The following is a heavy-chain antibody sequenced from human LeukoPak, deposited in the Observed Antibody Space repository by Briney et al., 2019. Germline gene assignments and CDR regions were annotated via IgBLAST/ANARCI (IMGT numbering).Heavy chain of an antibody. D-gene: IGHD1-26*01. J-gene: IGHJ4*02. Sequence: GGSLRLSCAASGFTFSSYGMHWVRQAPGKGLEWVAVICYDGSNKYYADSVKGRFTISRDNSKNTLYLQMNSLRAEDTAVYYCARDFRVGATDSPSFDYWGQGTLVTVSS. CDR1: GFTFSSYG. CDR2: ICYDGSNK. CDR3: ARDFRVGATDSPSFDY. V-gene: IGHV3-33*01.